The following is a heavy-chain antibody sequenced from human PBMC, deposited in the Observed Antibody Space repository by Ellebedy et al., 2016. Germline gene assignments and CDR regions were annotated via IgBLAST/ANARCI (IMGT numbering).Heavy chain of an antibody. D-gene: IGHD5-18*01. CDR3: AKEGYSYGKDY. Sequence: GESLKISXAASGFTFSSYAMSWVRQAPGKGLEWVSAISGSGGSTYYADSVKGRFTISRDNSKNTLYLQMNSLRAEDTAVYYCAKEGYSYGKDYWGQGTLVTVSS. J-gene: IGHJ4*02. CDR2: ISGSGGST. V-gene: IGHV3-23*01. CDR1: GFTFSSYA.